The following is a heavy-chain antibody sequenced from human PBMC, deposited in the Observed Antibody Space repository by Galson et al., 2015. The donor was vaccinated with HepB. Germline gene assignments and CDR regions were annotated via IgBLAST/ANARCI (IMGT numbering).Heavy chain of an antibody. CDR1: GYTFTGYY. CDR3: ARSWDYYDSSGPLWFDP. J-gene: IGHJ5*02. D-gene: IGHD3-22*01. V-gene: IGHV1-2*02. Sequence: SVKVSCKASGYTFTGYYMHWVRQAPGQGLEWMGWINPNSGGTNYAQKFQGRVTMTRDTSISTAYMELSRLRSDDTAVYYCARSWDYYDSSGPLWFDPWGQGTLVTVSS. CDR2: INPNSGGT.